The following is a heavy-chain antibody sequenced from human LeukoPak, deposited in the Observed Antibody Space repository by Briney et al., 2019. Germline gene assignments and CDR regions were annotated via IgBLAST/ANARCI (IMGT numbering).Heavy chain of an antibody. CDR3: ERVRYSSSSLDAFDI. D-gene: IGHD6-6*01. J-gene: IGHJ3*02. CDR1: GFTFSSYC. Sequence: PGGSLTLSCAASGFTFSSYCMHWVRQAPGKGLVWVSRINSDGSSITYADSVKGRFTIYRDNAKNTLFLQMHSLRAEDTAVYYCERVRYSSSSLDAFDIWGQGTMVTVSS. V-gene: IGHV3-74*01. CDR2: INSDGSSI.